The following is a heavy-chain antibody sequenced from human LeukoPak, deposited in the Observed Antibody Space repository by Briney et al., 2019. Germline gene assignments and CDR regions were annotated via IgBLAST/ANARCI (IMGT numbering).Heavy chain of an antibody. CDR1: GGSISSYY. CDR3: ARGRMGDIVVVPAASRPYYMDV. D-gene: IGHD2-2*01. CDR2: IDTSGST. J-gene: IGHJ6*03. Sequence: SETLSVSCTVSGGSISSYYWSWIRQPAGKGLEWIGRIDTSGSTNYNPSLKSRVTMSVDTSKNQFSLKLSSVTAADTAVYYCARGRMGDIVVVPAASRPYYMDVWGKGTTVTVSS. V-gene: IGHV4-4*07.